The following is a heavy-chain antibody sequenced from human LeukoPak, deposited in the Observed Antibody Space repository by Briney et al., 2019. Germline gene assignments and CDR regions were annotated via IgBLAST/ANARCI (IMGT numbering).Heavy chain of an antibody. CDR1: GFTFSSYW. V-gene: IGHV3-7*01. CDR3: AKDGAERNYYDSSGYPSDY. D-gene: IGHD3-22*01. J-gene: IGHJ4*02. Sequence: GGSLRLSCAASGFTFSSYWMSWVRQAPGKGLEWVANIKQDGSEKYYVDSVKGRFTISRDNSKNTLYLQMNSLRAEDTAVYYCAKDGAERNYYDSSGYPSDYWGQGTLVTVSS. CDR2: IKQDGSEK.